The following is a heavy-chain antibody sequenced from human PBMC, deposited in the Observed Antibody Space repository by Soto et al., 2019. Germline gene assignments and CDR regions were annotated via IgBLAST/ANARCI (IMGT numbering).Heavy chain of an antibody. CDR1: GFTFSSYW. CDR2: IKQDGSEK. J-gene: IGHJ6*03. D-gene: IGHD7-27*01. V-gene: IGHV3-7*01. Sequence: EVQLVESGGGLVQPGGSLRLSCAASGFTFSSYWMSWVRQAPGKGLEWVANIKQDGSEKYYVDSVKGRFTISRDNAKNSLYLQMNSLRAEDTAVYYCARVTNWGGYYYYYYYMDVWGKGTTVTVSS. CDR3: ARVTNWGGYYYYYYYMDV.